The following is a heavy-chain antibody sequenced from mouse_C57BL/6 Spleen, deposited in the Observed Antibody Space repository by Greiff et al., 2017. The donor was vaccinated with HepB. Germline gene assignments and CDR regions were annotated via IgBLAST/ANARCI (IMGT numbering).Heavy chain of an antibody. J-gene: IGHJ1*03. V-gene: IGHV1-55*01. CDR1: GYTFTSYW. CDR3: ARNDGYYWYFDV. CDR2: IYPGSGST. D-gene: IGHD2-3*01. Sequence: QVQLQQSGAELVKPGASVKMSCKASGYTFTSYWITWVKQRPGQGLEWIGDIYPGSGSTNYNEKFKSKATLTVDTSSSTAYMQLSSLTSEDSAVYYCARNDGYYWYFDVWGTGTTVTVSS.